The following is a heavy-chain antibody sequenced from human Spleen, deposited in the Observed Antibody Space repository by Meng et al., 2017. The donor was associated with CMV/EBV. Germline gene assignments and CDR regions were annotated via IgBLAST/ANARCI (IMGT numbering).Heavy chain of an antibody. D-gene: IGHD2-15*01. J-gene: IGHJ6*02. CDR3: ASARLYCSGGSCYSDYYYGMDV. V-gene: IGHV1-18*01. CDR1: GYTFTSYG. Sequence: ASVKVSCKASGYTFTSYGISWVRQAPGQGLEWMGWISAYNGNTNYAQKLQGRVTMTRDTSISTAYMELSRLRSDDTAVYYCASARLYCSGGSCYSDYYYGMDVWGQGTTVTVSS. CDR2: ISAYNGNT.